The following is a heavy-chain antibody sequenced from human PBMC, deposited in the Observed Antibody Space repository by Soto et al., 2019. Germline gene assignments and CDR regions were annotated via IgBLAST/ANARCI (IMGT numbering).Heavy chain of an antibody. D-gene: IGHD2-15*01. CDR2: ISYDGSNE. J-gene: IGHJ4*02. CDR3: ASQVVAYGCSSQAFDF. Sequence: GGSLRLSCAASGFTFRSYGMHWVRQAPGKGLEWVAVISYDGSNEDYADSVKGRFTISRDNSKNTLNLQMNSLRVEDTAVYYCASQVVAYGCSSQAFDFGGQGTLVTVSS. CDR1: GFTFRSYG. V-gene: IGHV3-30*03.